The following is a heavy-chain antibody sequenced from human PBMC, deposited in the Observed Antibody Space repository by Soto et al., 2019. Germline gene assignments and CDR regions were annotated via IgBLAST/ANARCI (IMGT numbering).Heavy chain of an antibody. CDR2: VDNSGTT. J-gene: IGHJ3*02. Sequence: QVQLQESGPRQVKPSETLSLTCTVSGGAVNTRSYLWSWIRQPPGETLEWIGSVDNSGTTKFNPSLKSRITMSLVTSKNLASLRLSSVTAADTAMYSCGRIPTMLLAFDIWGQGTMVTVSS. CDR1: GGAVNTRSYL. V-gene: IGHV4-61*01. CDR3: GRIPTMLLAFDI. D-gene: IGHD2-2*02.